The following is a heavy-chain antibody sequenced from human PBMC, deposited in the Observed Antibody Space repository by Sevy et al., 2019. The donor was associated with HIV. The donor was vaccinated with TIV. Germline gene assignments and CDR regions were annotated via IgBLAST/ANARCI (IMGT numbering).Heavy chain of an antibody. CDR3: AKGPPPEYYYDSSGYPYYFDY. D-gene: IGHD3-22*01. J-gene: IGHJ4*02. CDR2: ISGSGGST. CDR1: GFTFSSYA. Sequence: GGSLRLSCAASGFTFSSYAMSWVRQAPGKGLEWVSAISGSGGSTYYADSVKGRFTISRDNSKNTLYLQMNSLRAEDTAVYYCAKGPPPEYYYDSSGYPYYFDYWGQRTLVNVSS. V-gene: IGHV3-23*01.